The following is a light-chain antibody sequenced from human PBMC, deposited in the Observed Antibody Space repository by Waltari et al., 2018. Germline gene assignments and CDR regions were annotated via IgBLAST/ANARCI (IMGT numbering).Light chain of an antibody. J-gene: IGKJ1*01. CDR1: QSITNN. CDR3: QQYNYWPRT. V-gene: IGKV3-15*01. CDR2: GAS. Sequence: EIVMTQSPVTLSVSPGERATLSCTASQSITNNLAWHQQKPGQAPRLLIYGASTRATGIPARFSGSGSGTEFTLTISGLQSEDFAVYYCQQYNYWPRTFGQGTKVEIK.